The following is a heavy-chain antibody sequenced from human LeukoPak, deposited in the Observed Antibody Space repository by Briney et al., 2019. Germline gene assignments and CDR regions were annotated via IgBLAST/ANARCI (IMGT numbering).Heavy chain of an antibody. CDR1: GFTFDDYA. CDR2: ISWNSGSI. D-gene: IGHD3-10*01. V-gene: IGHV3-9*01. CDR3: AKVVKEWFGEPYDAFDI. J-gene: IGHJ3*02. Sequence: GRSLRLSCAASGFTFDDYAMHWVRQAPGKGLEWVSGISWNSGSIGYADSVKGRFTISRDNAKNSLYLQMNSLRAEDTALYYCAKVVKEWFGEPYDAFDIWGQGTMVTVSS.